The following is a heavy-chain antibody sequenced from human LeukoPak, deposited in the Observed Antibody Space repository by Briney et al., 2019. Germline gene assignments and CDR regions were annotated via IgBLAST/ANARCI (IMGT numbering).Heavy chain of an antibody. CDR1: GGSFSGYY. Sequence: PSETLSLTCAVYGGSFSGYYWSWIRQPPGKGLDWIGEINHSGSTNYNPSLKSRVTISVDTSKNQFSLKLSSVTAADTAVYYCETGGDWFDYWGQGTLVTVSS. J-gene: IGHJ4*02. D-gene: IGHD3/OR15-3a*01. CDR3: ETGGDWFDY. CDR2: INHSGST. V-gene: IGHV4-34*01.